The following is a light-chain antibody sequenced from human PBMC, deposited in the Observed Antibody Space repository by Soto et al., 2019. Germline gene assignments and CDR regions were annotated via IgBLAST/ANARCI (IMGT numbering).Light chain of an antibody. CDR1: QSISSY. CDR3: QQSYSTQYT. Sequence: DIQMTQSPSSLSASVGDRVTITCRASQSISSYLNWYQQKPGKAPKLLIYAASSLQSGVPSRFSGSGSFRDLTVTISSLQPEDFATYYCQQSYSTQYTVGQGTKVDIK. V-gene: IGKV1-39*01. J-gene: IGKJ2*01. CDR2: AAS.